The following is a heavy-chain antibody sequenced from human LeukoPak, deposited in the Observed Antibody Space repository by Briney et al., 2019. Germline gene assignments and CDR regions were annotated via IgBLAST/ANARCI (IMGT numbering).Heavy chain of an antibody. CDR1: GFTFTSYA. V-gene: IGHV3-30*04. D-gene: IGHD3-3*01. CDR2: ISYDGSNK. CDR3: AREGSGYYLDY. J-gene: IGHJ4*02. Sequence: GGSLRLSCAASGFTFTSYAMSWVRQAPGKGLEWVAVISYDGSNKYYADSVKGRFTISRDNSKNTLYLQMNSLRAEDTAVYYCAREGSGYYLDYWGQGTLVTVSS.